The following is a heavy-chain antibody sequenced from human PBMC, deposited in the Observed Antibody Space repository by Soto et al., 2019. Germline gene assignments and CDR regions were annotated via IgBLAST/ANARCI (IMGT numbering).Heavy chain of an antibody. Sequence: EVQLVESGGGLVQPGGSLRLSCATSGFILSDCAMNWVRQAPGKGLELVSYISSSSSVIDYADSVKGRFTVSRENARNSLYLQMNSLRDEDTAVYYCARDLSWGSNWYYYMDVWGKGTTVNVSS. CDR1: GFILSDCA. V-gene: IGHV3-48*02. D-gene: IGHD7-27*01. J-gene: IGHJ6*03. CDR2: ISSSSSVI. CDR3: ARDLSWGSNWYYYMDV.